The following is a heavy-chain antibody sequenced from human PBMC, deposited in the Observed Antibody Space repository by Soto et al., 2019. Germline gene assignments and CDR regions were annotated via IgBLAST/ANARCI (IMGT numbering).Heavy chain of an antibody. CDR3: ARQATYTLDV. V-gene: IGHV5-51*01. CDR2: IYAGNT. CDR1: GYSFTSYW. D-gene: IGHD4-4*01. J-gene: IGHJ6*02. Sequence: GESLKISCKGSGYSFTSYWIGWVRQMPGKGLEWMGIIYAGNTYYNPSLQSRVTISADTSKNQFSLMLTSLTAADTAVYYCARQATYTLDVWGQGTTVTVSS.